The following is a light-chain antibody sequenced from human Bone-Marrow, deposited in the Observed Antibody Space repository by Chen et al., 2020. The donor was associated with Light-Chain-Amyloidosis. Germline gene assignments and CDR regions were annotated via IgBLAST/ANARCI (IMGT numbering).Light chain of an antibody. CDR1: NIGSTS. Sequence: SYVLTQPSSVSVAPGQTATIACGGNNIGSTSVHWYQQTPGQAPLLVVYDDSDRPSGIPERLWGSNSGHTATLTISRVEAGDEAVYYCQVWDRSGDRPVFGGGTKLTVL. CDR3: QVWDRSGDRPV. CDR2: DDS. V-gene: IGLV3-21*02. J-gene: IGLJ3*02.